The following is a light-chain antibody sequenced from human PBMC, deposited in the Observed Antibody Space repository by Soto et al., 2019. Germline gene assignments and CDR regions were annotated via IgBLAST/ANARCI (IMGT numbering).Light chain of an antibody. V-gene: IGKV3-15*01. Sequence: EIVMTQSPATMSLSPRERATLSCRASQSVSSYLAWYQQNPGLPPRLLFYDAPTRVTGIPDRFSGSGSGTDFTLTISSLQSADFAVYYSQQYSTWPPLSTLGRRTKLVIK. J-gene: IGKJ2*01. CDR1: QSVSSY. CDR2: DAP. CDR3: QQYSTWPPLST.